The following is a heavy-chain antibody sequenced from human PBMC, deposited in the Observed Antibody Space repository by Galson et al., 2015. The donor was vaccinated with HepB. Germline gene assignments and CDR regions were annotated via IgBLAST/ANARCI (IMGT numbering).Heavy chain of an antibody. CDR3: AREAQQLVIDY. D-gene: IGHD6-13*01. CDR1: GGSISSGGYY. Sequence: TLSLTCTVSGGSISSGGYYWSWIRQHPGKGLEWIGYIYYSGSTYYNPSLKSRVTISVDTSKNQFSLKLSSVTAADTAVYYCAREAQQLVIDYWGQGTLVTVSS. CDR2: IYYSGST. V-gene: IGHV4-31*03. J-gene: IGHJ4*02.